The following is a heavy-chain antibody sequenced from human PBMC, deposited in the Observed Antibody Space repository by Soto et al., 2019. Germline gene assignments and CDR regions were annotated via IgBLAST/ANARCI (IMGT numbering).Heavy chain of an antibody. CDR3: ARDSLPTTVLALVYIDYYYMDV. V-gene: IGHV3-33*01. J-gene: IGHJ6*03. CDR1: GFTFSSYG. CDR2: IWYDGSNK. D-gene: IGHD4-17*01. Sequence: GGSLRLSCAASGFTFSSYGMHWVRQAPGKGLEWVAVIWYDGSNKYYADSVKGRFTISRDNSKNTLYLQMNSLRAEDTAVYYCARDSLPTTVLALVYIDYYYMDVWGKGTTVTVSS.